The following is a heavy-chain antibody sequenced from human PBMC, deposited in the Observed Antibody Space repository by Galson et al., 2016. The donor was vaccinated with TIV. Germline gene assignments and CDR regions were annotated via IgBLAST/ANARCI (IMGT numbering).Heavy chain of an antibody. Sequence: FLRLSCAASGFTFSIYNMNWVRQPPGKGLEWISYISTTSSLIYYADSVRGRFTISRDNAENSLYLQMNSLRADDTAVYYCAREGRDGYNPYFDYWGQGTLVTVSS. D-gene: IGHD5-24*01. V-gene: IGHV3-48*01. J-gene: IGHJ4*02. CDR1: GFTFSIYN. CDR2: ISTTSSLI. CDR3: AREGRDGYNPYFDY.